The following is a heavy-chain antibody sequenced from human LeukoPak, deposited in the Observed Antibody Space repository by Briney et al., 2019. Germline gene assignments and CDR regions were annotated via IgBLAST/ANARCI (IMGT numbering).Heavy chain of an antibody. CDR2: IYYSGST. V-gene: IGHV4-39*07. J-gene: IGHJ3*02. D-gene: IGHD3-10*01. CDR1: GGSISSSSYY. CDR3: ARDPPRTYGSESLDAFDI. Sequence: SETLSLTCTVSGGSISSSSYYWGWIRQPPGKGLEWIGSIYYSGSTYYNPSLKSRVTISVDTSKNQFSLKLSSVTAADTAVYYCARDPPRTYGSESLDAFDIWGQGTMVTVSS.